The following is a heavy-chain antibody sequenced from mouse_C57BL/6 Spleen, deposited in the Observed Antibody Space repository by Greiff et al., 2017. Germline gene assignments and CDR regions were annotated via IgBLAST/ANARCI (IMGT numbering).Heavy chain of an antibody. Sequence: EVKLMESGGDLVKPGGSLKLSCAASGFTFSSYGMSWIRQTPDKRLEWVATISSGGSYTYYPDSVKGRFTISRDNAKNTLYLQMSSLKSEDTAMYYCARQGVTKDFDYWGQGTTLTVSS. CDR1: GFTFSSYG. J-gene: IGHJ2*01. V-gene: IGHV5-6*01. CDR3: ARQGVTKDFDY. CDR2: ISSGGSYT. D-gene: IGHD2-2*01.